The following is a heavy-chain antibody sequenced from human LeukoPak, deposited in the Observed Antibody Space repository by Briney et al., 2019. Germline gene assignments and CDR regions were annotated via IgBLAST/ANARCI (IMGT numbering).Heavy chain of an antibody. J-gene: IGHJ6*04. CDR1: GGTFSSYA. V-gene: IGHV1-69*13. Sequence: GASVKVSCKASGGTFSSYAISWVRQAPGQGLEWMGGIIPIFGTANYAQKFQGRVTITADESTSTAYMELSSLRSEDTAVYYCGRALVVVAATPEPYYYGMDVWGKGTTVTVSS. D-gene: IGHD2-15*01. CDR3: GRALVVVAATPEPYYYGMDV. CDR2: IIPIFGTA.